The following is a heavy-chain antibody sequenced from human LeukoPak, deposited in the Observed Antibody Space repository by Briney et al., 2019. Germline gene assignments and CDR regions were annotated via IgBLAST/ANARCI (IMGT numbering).Heavy chain of an antibody. CDR2: INHSGST. V-gene: IGHV4-34*01. D-gene: IGHD6-6*01. CDR3: ASSSHFDY. J-gene: IGHJ4*02. CDR1: GGSFSDYY. Sequence: SETLSLTCAVYGGSFSDYYWSWIRQPPGKGLEWIGEINHSGSTNYNPSLKSRVTISVDTSKNQFSLELSSVTAADTAVYYCASSSHFDYWGQGTLVTVSS.